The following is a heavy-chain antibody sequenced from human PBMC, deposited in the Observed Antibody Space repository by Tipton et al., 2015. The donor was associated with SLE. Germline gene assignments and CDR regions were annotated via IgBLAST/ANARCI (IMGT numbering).Heavy chain of an antibody. D-gene: IGHD2-15*01. J-gene: IGHJ3*02. V-gene: IGHV3-30*02. Sequence: SGFTFSSYGMHWVRQAPGKGLEWVAFIRYDGSNKYYADSVKGRFTISRDNSKNTLYLQMNSLRAEDTAVYYCAKDGGFGVVGDAFDTWGQGTMVTVSS. CDR3: AKDGGFGVVGDAFDT. CDR1: GFTFSSYG. CDR2: IRYDGSNK.